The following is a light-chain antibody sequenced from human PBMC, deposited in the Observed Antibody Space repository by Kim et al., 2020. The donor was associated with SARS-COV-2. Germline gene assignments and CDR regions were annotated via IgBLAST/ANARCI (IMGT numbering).Light chain of an antibody. CDR2: GAS. J-gene: IGKJ4*01. V-gene: IGKV1-27*01. CDR3: QSYDSDPLI. Sequence: ASIGDRVTITCRASQAIGNYLAWYQQKPGKAPKLLIYGASALQSGVPSRFSGSGTGTDFTLTISSLQPEDVATYYCQSYDSDPLIFGGGTKVDIK. CDR1: QAIGNY.